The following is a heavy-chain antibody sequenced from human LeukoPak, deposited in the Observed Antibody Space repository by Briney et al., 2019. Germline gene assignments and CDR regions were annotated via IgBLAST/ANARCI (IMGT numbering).Heavy chain of an antibody. CDR3: ARGHYSGSDPLHWFDP. CDR1: GGSISYYY. J-gene: IGHJ5*02. Sequence: PSETLSLTCTVSGGSISYYYWNWIRQPPGKGLEWIGYIYYSGSTNYNPSLKSRVTISVDTSKNQFSLKLRSVTAADTAVYYCARGHYSGSDPLHWFDPWGQGTLVTVT. D-gene: IGHD1-26*01. V-gene: IGHV4-59*01. CDR2: IYYSGST.